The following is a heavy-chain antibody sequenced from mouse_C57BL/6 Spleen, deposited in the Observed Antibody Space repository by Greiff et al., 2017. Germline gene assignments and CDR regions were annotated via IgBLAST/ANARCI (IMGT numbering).Heavy chain of an antibody. J-gene: IGHJ2*01. CDR3: ARGLRYFDY. CDR2: ISYSGST. CDR1: GYSITSGYD. Sequence: EVQLVESGPGKVKPSQSLSLTCTVTGYSITSGYDWHWIRHFPGNKLEWMGYISYSGSTNYNPSLKSRISITHDTSKNHFFLKLNSVTTEDTATYYCARGLRYFDYWGQGTTLTVSS. V-gene: IGHV3-1*01.